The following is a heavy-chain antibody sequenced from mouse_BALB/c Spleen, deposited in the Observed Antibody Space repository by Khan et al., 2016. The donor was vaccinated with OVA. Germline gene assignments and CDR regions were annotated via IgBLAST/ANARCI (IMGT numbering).Heavy chain of an antibody. V-gene: IGHV3-2*02. CDR3: ARGNYYGYYFDY. J-gene: IGHJ2*01. CDR1: GYSITSGYA. Sequence: VQLKESGPGLVKPSQSLSLTCTVTGYSITSGYAWNWIRQFPGNKLEWMGYISYSGGTSYNPSLKSRIPITRDTSKNQFFLQLNSVTTEDTATYYCARGNYYGYYFDYWGQGTTLTVSS. CDR2: ISYSGGT. D-gene: IGHD1-1*01.